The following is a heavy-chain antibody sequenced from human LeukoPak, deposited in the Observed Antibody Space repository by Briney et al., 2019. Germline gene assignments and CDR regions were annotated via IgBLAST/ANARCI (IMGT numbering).Heavy chain of an antibody. CDR2: ISSSSTI. CDR3: ARPVRDYGDGYYYYYMDV. Sequence: GGSLRLSCAASGFTFSSYSMNWVRQAPGKGLEWVSYISSSSTIYYADSVKGRFTISRDNAKNSLYLQMNSLRAEDTAVYYCARPVRDYGDGYYYYYMDVWGKGTTVTVSS. V-gene: IGHV3-48*04. D-gene: IGHD4-17*01. J-gene: IGHJ6*03. CDR1: GFTFSSYS.